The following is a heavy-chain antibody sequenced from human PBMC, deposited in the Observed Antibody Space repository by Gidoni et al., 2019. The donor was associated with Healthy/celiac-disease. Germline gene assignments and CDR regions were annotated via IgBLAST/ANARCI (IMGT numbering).Heavy chain of an antibody. D-gene: IGHD2-2*02. Sequence: EVQLVETGGGLIQPGGSLRLSCAASGFTVSSNYMSWVRQAPGKGLEWVSVIYSGGSTYYADSVKGRFTISRDNSKNTLYLQMNSLRAEDTAVYYCARDGVDCSSTSCYTVGAFDIWGQGTMVTVSS. CDR3: ARDGVDCSSTSCYTVGAFDI. CDR2: IYSGGST. V-gene: IGHV3-53*02. CDR1: GFTVSSNY. J-gene: IGHJ3*02.